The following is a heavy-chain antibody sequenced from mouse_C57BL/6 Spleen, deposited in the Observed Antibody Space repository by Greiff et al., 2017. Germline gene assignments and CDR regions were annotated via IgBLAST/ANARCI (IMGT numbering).Heavy chain of an antibody. D-gene: IGHD4-1*01. CDR3: ARYWDGKVYYFDY. CDR1: GYAFSSYW. Sequence: QVQLKESGAELVKPGASVKISCKASGYAFSSYWMNWVKQRPGKGLEWIGQIYPGDGDTNYNGKFKGKATLTADKSSSTAYMQLSSLTSEDSAVYFCARYWDGKVYYFDYWGQGTTLTVSS. V-gene: IGHV1-80*01. CDR2: IYPGDGDT. J-gene: IGHJ2*01.